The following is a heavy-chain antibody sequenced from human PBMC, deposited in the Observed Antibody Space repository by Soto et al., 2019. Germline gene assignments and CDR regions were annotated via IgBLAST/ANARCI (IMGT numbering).Heavy chain of an antibody. Sequence: ASETLSLTCTVSGGSISSYYWSWIRQPPGKGLEWIGYIYYSGSTNYNPSLKSRVTISVDTSKNQFSLKLSSVTAADTAVYYCASFQAVAGTIYYYCGMDVWGQGTTVTVSS. CDR2: IYYSGST. D-gene: IGHD6-19*01. V-gene: IGHV4-59*01. J-gene: IGHJ6*02. CDR1: GGSISSYY. CDR3: ASFQAVAGTIYYYCGMDV.